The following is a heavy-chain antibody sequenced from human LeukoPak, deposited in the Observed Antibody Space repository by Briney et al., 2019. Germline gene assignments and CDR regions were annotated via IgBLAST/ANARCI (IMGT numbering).Heavy chain of an antibody. D-gene: IGHD3-22*01. CDR3: ASDRPDYYGRTGYSDY. J-gene: IGHJ4*02. Sequence: PGGSLRLSCAASGFTFISKWMSWVRQAPGKGLEWVANIKNERNEKYYVDSVKGRFTISRDNAKNSLYLQMNSLRTEDTAVYYCASDRPDYYGRTGYSDYWGQGTLVTVSS. CDR2: IKNERNEK. V-gene: IGHV3-7*01. CDR1: GFTFISKW.